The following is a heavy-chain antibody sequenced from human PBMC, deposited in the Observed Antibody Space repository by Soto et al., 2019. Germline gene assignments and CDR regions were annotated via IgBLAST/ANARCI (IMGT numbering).Heavy chain of an antibody. D-gene: IGHD2-15*01. Sequence: EVQVLESGGGLVQPGGSLRLSCAASGLTFSSYDTNWVRQAPGKGLERVSGVSASGSITSYADSAKGRFTISRDNAKNTVFLQMTGLRAEDTAVYFCAKGDCSGGRCYRGFDYWGQGTLVTVSS. CDR3: AKGDCSGGRCYRGFDY. V-gene: IGHV3-23*01. CDR2: VSASGSIT. CDR1: GLTFSSYD. J-gene: IGHJ4*02.